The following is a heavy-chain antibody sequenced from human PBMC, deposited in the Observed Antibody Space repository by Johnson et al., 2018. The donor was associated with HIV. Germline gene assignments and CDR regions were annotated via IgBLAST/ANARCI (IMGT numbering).Heavy chain of an antibody. CDR3: ARRADAFDI. J-gene: IGHJ3*02. CDR2: IGTAGDT. CDR1: GFTFEDYA. Sequence: VQLVESGGTLVQPDRSLRLSCASSGFTFEDYAMHWVRQGPGKGLEWVSAIGTAGDTYYPGSVKGRFTISRENAKNSLYLQMNSLRAGDTAVYYCARRADAFDIWGQGTMVTVSS. V-gene: IGHV3-13*01.